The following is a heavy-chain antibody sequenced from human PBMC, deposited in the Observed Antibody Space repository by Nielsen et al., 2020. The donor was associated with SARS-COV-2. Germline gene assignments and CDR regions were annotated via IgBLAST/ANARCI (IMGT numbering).Heavy chain of an antibody. CDR1: GFSLSTNGLG. CDR3: AASTALEY. Sequence: LTLTCTFSGFSLSTNGLGVSWVRQAPGKGLEWVSGINWNGGSTGYADSVKGRFTISRDNAKNSLYLQMNSLRAEDTAVYYCAASTALEYWGQGTLVTVSS. CDR2: INWNGGST. V-gene: IGHV3-20*04. J-gene: IGHJ4*02. D-gene: IGHD4-17*01.